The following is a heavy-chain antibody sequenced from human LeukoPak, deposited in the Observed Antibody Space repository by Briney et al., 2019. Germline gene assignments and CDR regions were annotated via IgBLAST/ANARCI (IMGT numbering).Heavy chain of an antibody. CDR2: ISYDGSNK. J-gene: IGHJ4*02. V-gene: IGHV3-30*18. D-gene: IGHD1-1*01. Sequence: GGSLRLSCAASGFTFSSDGMHWVRQAPGKGLEWVAVISYDGSNKYFADSVKGRFTISRDNSKNTLYLQMNSLRAEDTAVYYCAKDLYNWNDFFDYWGQGTLVTVSS. CDR1: GFTFSSDG. CDR3: AKDLYNWNDFFDY.